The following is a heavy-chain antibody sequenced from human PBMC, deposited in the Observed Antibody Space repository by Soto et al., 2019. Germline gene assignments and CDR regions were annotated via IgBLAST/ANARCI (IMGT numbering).Heavy chain of an antibody. CDR1: GGSVHNGSYY. Sequence: LSLTCTVSGGSVHNGSYYWSWLRQPPGKGLEWIGYIYYTGTTNYNPSLKSHVTISVDTSKNQFSLKVKSVTAADTAVYFCARNSRGYTYGYYFDYWGQGTLVTVSS. CDR3: ARNSRGYTYGYYFDY. J-gene: IGHJ4*02. D-gene: IGHD5-18*01. CDR2: IYYTGTT. V-gene: IGHV4-61*01.